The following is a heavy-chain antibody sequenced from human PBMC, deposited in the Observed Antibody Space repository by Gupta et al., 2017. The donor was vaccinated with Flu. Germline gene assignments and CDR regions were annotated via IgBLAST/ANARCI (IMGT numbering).Heavy chain of an antibody. CDR1: RFIPGADC. D-gene: IGHD4-23*01. CDR2: ISRDGPLT. J-gene: IGHJ4*02. V-gene: IGHV3-74*01. Sequence: DVQVVESGGGVVQPGGSLRLPGADSRFIPGADCIHWVRQAPWKGLVCVSRISRDGPLTRYADTVKGRFTVSRDNARNTVQLQMNTLTAEGTGHYYCAKDCDVGGGYWGQGTLVTVSS. CDR3: AKDCDVGGGY.